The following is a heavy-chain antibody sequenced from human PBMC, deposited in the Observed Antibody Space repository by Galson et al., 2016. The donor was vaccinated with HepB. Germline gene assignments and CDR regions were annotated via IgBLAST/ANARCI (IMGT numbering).Heavy chain of an antibody. CDR1: GGSFSRGSYY. D-gene: IGHD3-16*02. CDR2: IYSHGTT. V-gene: IGHV4-61*02. J-gene: IGHJ4*02. CDR3: GRIVAEVHVEDY. Sequence: TLSLTCSVSGGSFSRGSYYWTWIRQPAGKGLEWIGRIYSHGTTNYNPSFKSRVSLSVDRSKNRFSLNRMSVPAADTAVYSCGRIVAEVHVEDYWGQGTLATVFS.